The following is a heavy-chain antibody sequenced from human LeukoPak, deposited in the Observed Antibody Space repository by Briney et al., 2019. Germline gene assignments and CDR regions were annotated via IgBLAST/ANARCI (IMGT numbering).Heavy chain of an antibody. D-gene: IGHD5-24*01. CDR3: ARDLRDGYTGDAIYAFDI. CDR1: GGSMNSNY. J-gene: IGHJ3*02. CDR2: IYYSGST. V-gene: IGHV4-59*12. Sequence: SSETLSLTCTVSGGSMNSNYWSWIRQPPGKGLEWIGYIYYSGSTNYNPSLKSRVTISVDTSKNQFSLKLSSVTAADTAVYYCARDLRDGYTGDAIYAFDIWGQGTMVTVSS.